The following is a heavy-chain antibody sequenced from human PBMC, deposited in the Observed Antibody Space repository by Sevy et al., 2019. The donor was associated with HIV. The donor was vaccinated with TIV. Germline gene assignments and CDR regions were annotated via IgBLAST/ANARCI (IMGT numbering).Heavy chain of an antibody. V-gene: IGHV1-2*02. J-gene: IGHJ6*02. Sequence: ASVKVSCKASGYTFTGYYMHWVRQAPGQGLEWMGWINPNSGGTNYAQKFQGRVTMTRDTSISTAYMELGRLRSDDTAVYYCARDGETAYYDFWSGPNYYYYGMDVWGQGTTVTVSS. CDR3: ARDGETAYYDFWSGPNYYYYGMDV. CDR1: GYTFTGYY. D-gene: IGHD3-3*01. CDR2: INPNSGGT.